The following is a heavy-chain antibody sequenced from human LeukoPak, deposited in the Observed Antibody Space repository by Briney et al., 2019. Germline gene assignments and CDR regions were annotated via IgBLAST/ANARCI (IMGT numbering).Heavy chain of an antibody. V-gene: IGHV1-2*02. D-gene: IGHD6-19*01. CDR2: INPNSGFT. CDR3: TRVRSVVSSGDGLDV. J-gene: IGHJ6*02. CDR1: GYAFSGYY. Sequence: ASVKVSCKASGYAFSGYYIHWLRQAPGQGLACMGWINPNSGFTEYAQRFQGRVTMTSDPSVSTVYMELGSLRSDDTAVYYCTRVRSVVSSGDGLDVWGQGTTVTVSS.